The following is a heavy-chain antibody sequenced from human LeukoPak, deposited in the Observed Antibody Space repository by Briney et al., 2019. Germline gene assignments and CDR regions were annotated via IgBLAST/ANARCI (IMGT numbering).Heavy chain of an antibody. Sequence: PSETLSLTCTVSGGPISSYYWSWIRQPPGKGLEWIGYIYYSGSTNYNPSLKSRVTISVDTSKNQFSLKLSSVTAADTAVYYCARVPVDCSGGSCSDYYYYYMDVWGKGTTVTVSS. CDR3: ARVPVDCSGGSCSDYYYYYMDV. J-gene: IGHJ6*03. CDR1: GGPISSYY. D-gene: IGHD2-15*01. CDR2: IYYSGST. V-gene: IGHV4-59*01.